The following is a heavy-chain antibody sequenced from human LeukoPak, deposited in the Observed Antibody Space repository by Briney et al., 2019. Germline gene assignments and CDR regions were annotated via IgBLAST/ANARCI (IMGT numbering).Heavy chain of an antibody. Sequence: SETLSLTCTVSGDSVSSSSYYWGWIRQPPGKGLEWIGNIYYTGSTFYNPSLKSRVTISVDTSKNQFSLKLSSVTAADTAVYCCARDPNYGQLDPWGQGTLVTVSS. J-gene: IGHJ5*02. CDR1: GDSVSSSSYY. CDR3: ARDPNYGQLDP. V-gene: IGHV4-39*07. D-gene: IGHD3-16*01. CDR2: IYYTGST.